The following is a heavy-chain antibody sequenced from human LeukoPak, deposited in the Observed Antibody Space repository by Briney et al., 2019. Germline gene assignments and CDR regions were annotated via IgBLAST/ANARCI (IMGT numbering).Heavy chain of an antibody. V-gene: IGHV1-18*01. CDR1: GYTFTSYG. J-gene: IGHJ4*02. Sequence: ASVKVSCKASGYTFTSYGISWVRQAPGQGLEWMGWISAYNGNTNYAQKLQGRVTTTTDTSTSTAHMELRSLRSDDTAVYYCARLTTINNIYPTLDYWGQGTLVTVSS. CDR2: ISAYNGNT. CDR3: ARLTTINNIYPTLDY. D-gene: IGHD1-14*01.